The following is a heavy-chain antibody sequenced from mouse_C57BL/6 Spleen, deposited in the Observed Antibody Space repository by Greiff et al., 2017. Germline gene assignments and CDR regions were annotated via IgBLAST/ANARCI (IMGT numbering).Heavy chain of an antibody. CDR2: IRNKANNHAT. CDR3: TRNDGFFAY. J-gene: IGHJ3*01. CDR1: GFTFSDAW. Sequence: EVKVVESGGGLVQPGGSMKLSCAASGFTFSDAWMDWVRQSPEKGLEWVAEIRNKANNHATFYAEFVKGRFTISRGDSKSSVYLQMNSLRAEDTGIEYCTRNDGFFAYWGQGTLVTVSA. V-gene: IGHV6-6*01. D-gene: IGHD2-3*01.